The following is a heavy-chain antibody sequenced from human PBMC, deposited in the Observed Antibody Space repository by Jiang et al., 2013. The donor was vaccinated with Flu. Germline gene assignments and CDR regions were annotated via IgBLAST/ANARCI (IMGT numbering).Heavy chain of an antibody. D-gene: IGHD2-15*01. J-gene: IGHJ5*02. Sequence: LVESGPGLVKPSETLSLTCTVSGGSISSGSYYWAWFRQPPGKELEWFGSIYYSGSTYSNPSLKSRVTLSVDTSKNQFSLKLGSVTAADTAVYYCARHRTLAGVVIAYNWFDPWGQGTLVTVSS. CDR3: ARHRTLAGVVIAYNWFDP. V-gene: IGHV4-39*01. CDR1: GGSISSGSYY. CDR2: IYYSGST.